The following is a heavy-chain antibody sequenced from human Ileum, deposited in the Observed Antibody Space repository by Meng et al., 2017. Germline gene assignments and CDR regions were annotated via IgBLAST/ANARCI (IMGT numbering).Heavy chain of an antibody. Sequence: QVQLVQSGAEVKKPGASVTVSCKASGYTFTDYGISWVRQAPGQRLQWLGWVSGYSGQSHYAQRVQDRVAMTTDTFTNTAYMELRSLRSDDTAVYYCAKDSVATATQFDSWGQGTLVTVSS. CDR1: GYTFTDYG. CDR2: VSGYSGQS. J-gene: IGHJ4*02. V-gene: IGHV1-18*01. D-gene: IGHD5-12*01. CDR3: AKDSVATATQFDS.